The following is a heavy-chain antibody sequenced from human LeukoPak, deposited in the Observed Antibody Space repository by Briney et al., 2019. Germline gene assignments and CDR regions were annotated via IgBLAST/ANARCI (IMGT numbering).Heavy chain of an antibody. D-gene: IGHD3-16*01. CDR2: IFYSGST. Sequence: SETLSLTCTVSGGSISSYYWSWIRQPPGKGLEWIGYIFYSGSTNYNPSLKSRVTISVDTSKNQFSLQLTSVTAADTAVYYCARVRTLGYFDYWGQGTLVTVSS. V-gene: IGHV4-59*01. J-gene: IGHJ4*02. CDR3: ARVRTLGYFDY. CDR1: GGSISSYY.